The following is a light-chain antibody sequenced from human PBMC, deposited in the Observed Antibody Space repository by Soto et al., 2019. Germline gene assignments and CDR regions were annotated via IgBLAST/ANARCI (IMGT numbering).Light chain of an antibody. V-gene: IGKV3-20*01. J-gene: IGKJ1*01. CDR1: QSIRSNY. CDR3: QQYGSSPWT. Sequence: ETVLTQSPGTLSLSPGERATLSCRASQSIRSNYLAWYRQTPGQAPRLLIYGASKRASGIADRFRGSGSGTDCTLIISRLGPEDFALYYCQQYGSSPWTFGQGTKVEIK. CDR2: GAS.